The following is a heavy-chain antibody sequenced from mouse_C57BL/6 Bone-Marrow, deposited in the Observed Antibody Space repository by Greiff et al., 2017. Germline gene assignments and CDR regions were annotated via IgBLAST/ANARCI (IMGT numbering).Heavy chain of an antibody. J-gene: IGHJ2*01. CDR2: INPSDSYT. Sequence: VQLQQPGAELVMPGASVKLSCKASGYTFTSYWMHWVKQRPGQGLEWIGEINPSDSYTNYNQKFKGKATLTVDKSSSTAYMQLSSLTSEAAAVYDCATTGFDYWGQGTTLTVSS. D-gene: IGHD4-1*02. CDR3: ATTGFDY. V-gene: IGHV1-69*01. CDR1: GYTFTSYW.